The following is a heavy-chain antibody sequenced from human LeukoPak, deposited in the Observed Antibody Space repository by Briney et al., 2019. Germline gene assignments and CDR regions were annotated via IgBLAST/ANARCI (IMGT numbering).Heavy chain of an antibody. CDR2: IYSSGST. J-gene: IGHJ5*02. V-gene: IGHV3-53*01. CDR1: GFAVSSSY. CDR3: ATYSSGWSPYT. Sequence: PGGSLRLSCAAPGFAVSSSYMSWVRQAPGKGLEWVSVIYSSGSTYYADSVKGRFTISRDNSKNTVYLQMNSLRAEDTAMYYCATYSSGWSPYTWGQGTLVSVSS. D-gene: IGHD6-19*01.